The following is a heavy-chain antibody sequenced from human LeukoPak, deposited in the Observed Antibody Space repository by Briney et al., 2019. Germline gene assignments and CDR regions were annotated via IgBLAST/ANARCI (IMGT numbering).Heavy chain of an antibody. CDR3: ATDREIDRRGVDY. Sequence: ASVKVSCKASGYTFTDYYMHWVQQAPGKGLEWMGLVDPEDGETIHAEKFQGRVTITADTSTDTAYMELSSLRSEYTAVYYCATDREIDRRGVDYWGQGTLVTVSS. J-gene: IGHJ4*02. CDR2: VDPEDGET. CDR1: GYTFTDYY. V-gene: IGHV1-69-2*01. D-gene: IGHD2/OR15-2a*01.